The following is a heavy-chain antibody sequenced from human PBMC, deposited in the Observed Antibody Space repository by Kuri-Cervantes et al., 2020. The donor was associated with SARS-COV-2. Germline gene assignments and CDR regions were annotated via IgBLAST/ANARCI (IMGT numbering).Heavy chain of an antibody. Sequence: GESLKISCAASGFTFSSYGMHWVRQAPGKGLEWVAVIWYDGSNKYYADSVKGRFTISRDNAKNTLYLQMNSLRAEDTAVYYCARQTRSSTFDYWGQGTLVTVSS. CDR1: GFTFSSYG. CDR2: IWYDGSNK. D-gene: IGHD6-6*01. J-gene: IGHJ4*02. CDR3: ARQTRSSTFDY. V-gene: IGHV3-33*03.